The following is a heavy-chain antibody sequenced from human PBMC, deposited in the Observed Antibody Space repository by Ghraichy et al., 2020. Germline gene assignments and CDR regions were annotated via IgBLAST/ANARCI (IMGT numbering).Heavy chain of an antibody. J-gene: IGHJ4*02. Sequence: SETLSLTCTVSGGSISSGDYYWSWIRQPPGKGLEWIGYIYYSGSTYYNPSLKSRVTISVDTSKNQFSLKLSSVTAADTAVYYCAREDHRYDYYDSSGYWSQGFDYWGQGTLVTVSS. V-gene: IGHV4-30-4*01. CDR3: AREDHRYDYYDSSGYWSQGFDY. CDR2: IYYSGST. D-gene: IGHD3-22*01. CDR1: GGSISSGDYY.